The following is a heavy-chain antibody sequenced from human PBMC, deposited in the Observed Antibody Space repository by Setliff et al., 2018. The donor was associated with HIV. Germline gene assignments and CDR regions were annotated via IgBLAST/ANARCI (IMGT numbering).Heavy chain of an antibody. CDR3: ARGKGVGGVVITGGLDV. D-gene: IGHD3-10*01. J-gene: IGHJ6*04. CDR2: IIPIFGTG. V-gene: IGHV1-69*13. Sequence: GASVKVSCKASGGTFSNYAISWVRQAPGQGLEWMGGIIPIFGTGMYAQKFQGRVTITADESTATAYMELSSLRSEDTAVYYCARGKGVGGVVITGGLDVWGKGTTVTVSS. CDR1: GGTFSNYA.